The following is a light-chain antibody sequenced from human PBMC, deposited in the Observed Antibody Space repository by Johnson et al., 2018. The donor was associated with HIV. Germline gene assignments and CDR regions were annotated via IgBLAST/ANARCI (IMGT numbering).Light chain of an antibody. CDR3: GTWDTGLSAPYV. CDR1: SSNIGSNY. V-gene: IGLV1-51*01. J-gene: IGLJ1*01. CDR2: DNN. Sequence: QSVLTQPPSVSAAPGQKVTISCSGSSSNIGSNYISWYQQLPGTAPKLLIYDNNKRPSGIPDRFSGSKSGTSATLGITGLQTGDEADYYCGTWDTGLSAPYVFGTGTKVTVL.